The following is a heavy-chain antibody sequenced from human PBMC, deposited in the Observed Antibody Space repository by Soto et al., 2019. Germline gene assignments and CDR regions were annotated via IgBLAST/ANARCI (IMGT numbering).Heavy chain of an antibody. J-gene: IGHJ4*02. CDR1: GFTFGDYA. CDR3: TRFYDFWSGYSLLDY. D-gene: IGHD3-3*01. V-gene: IGHV3-49*03. Sequence: EVQLVESGGGLVQPGRSLRLSCTASGFTFGDYAMSWFRQAPGKGLEWVGFIRSKAYGGTTEYAASVKGRFTISRDDSKSIAYLQMNSLKTEDTAVYYCTRFYDFWSGYSLLDYWGQGTLVTVSS. CDR2: IRSKAYGGTT.